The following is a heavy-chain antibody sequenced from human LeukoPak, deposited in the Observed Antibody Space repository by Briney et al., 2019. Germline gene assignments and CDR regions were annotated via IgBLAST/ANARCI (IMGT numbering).Heavy chain of an antibody. D-gene: IGHD1-20*01. CDR3: ARSWDNWNFFDY. CDR2: IYTSGST. J-gene: IGHJ4*02. CDR1: GGSISSGSYY. Sequence: SETLSLTCTVSGGSISSGSYYWSWIRQPAGKGLEWIGHIYTSGSTNYNPSLKSRVTISVDTSKNQFSLKLSSVTAADTAVYYCARSWDNWNFFDYWGQGTLVTVSS. V-gene: IGHV4-61*09.